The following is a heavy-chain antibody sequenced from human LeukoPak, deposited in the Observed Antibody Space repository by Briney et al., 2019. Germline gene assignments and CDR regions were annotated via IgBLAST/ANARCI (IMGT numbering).Heavy chain of an antibody. CDR3: ARLSSTLREWLDCSGGSCCSGNWFDP. D-gene: IGHD2-15*01. J-gene: IGHJ5*02. CDR2: IYPGDSDT. Sequence: GESLKISCKGSGYSFTSYWIGWVRQMPGKSLEWMGIIYPGDSDTRYSPSFQGQLTISADKSISTAYLQWSSLKASDTAMYYCARLSSTLREWLDCSGGSCCSGNWFDPWGQGTLVTVSS. CDR1: GYSFTSYW. V-gene: IGHV5-51*01.